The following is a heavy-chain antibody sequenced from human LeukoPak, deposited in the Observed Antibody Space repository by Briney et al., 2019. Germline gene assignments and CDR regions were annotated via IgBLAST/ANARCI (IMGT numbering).Heavy chain of an antibody. J-gene: IGHJ6*02. CDR2: ISDSGANK. CDR3: AKDVRVGGGGMDV. V-gene: IGHV3-23*01. CDR1: GFTFSTYA. Sequence: PGGSLRHSCAASGFTFSTYAMNWVRQAPGKGLEWVSLISDSGANKHYAASVKGRFTISRDNSKNTLSLQMNGLRPEDTAVYYCAKDVRVGGGGMDVWGQGTPVTVSS. D-gene: IGHD1-26*01.